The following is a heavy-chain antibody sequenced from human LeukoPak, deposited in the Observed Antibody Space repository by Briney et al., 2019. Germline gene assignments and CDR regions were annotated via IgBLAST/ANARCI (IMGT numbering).Heavy chain of an antibody. CDR2: ISWNRGSI. CDR3: AKGGAAADNYWYFDL. Sequence: RRSLRLSCAASGFTFDDYGMHWVRQAPGKGLEWVSGISWNRGSIGYADSVKSRFTISRDTAKNSLYLQMNSLRPEDTALYYCAKGGAAADNYWYFDLWGRGTLVTVSS. J-gene: IGHJ2*01. V-gene: IGHV3-9*01. CDR1: GFTFDDYG. D-gene: IGHD6-13*01.